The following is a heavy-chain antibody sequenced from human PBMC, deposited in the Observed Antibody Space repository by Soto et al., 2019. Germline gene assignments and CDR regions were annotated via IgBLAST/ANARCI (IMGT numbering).Heavy chain of an antibody. J-gene: IGHJ5*02. Sequence: GGSLRLSCAASGFPFSSYGIPRVRQAPWKGLVWLSRINSDGSSTSYADSVKGRFTISRDNAKNTLYLQMNSLRAEDTAVYYCGRDRVLWFGESHVLFQPLSQGTL. CDR3: GRDRVLWFGESHVLFQP. D-gene: IGHD3-10*01. CDR2: INSDGSST. V-gene: IGHV3-74*01. CDR1: GFPFSSYG.